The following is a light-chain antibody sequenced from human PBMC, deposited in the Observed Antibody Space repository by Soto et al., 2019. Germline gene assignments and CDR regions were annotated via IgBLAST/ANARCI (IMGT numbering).Light chain of an antibody. CDR2: DAS. CDR1: QSVSSY. J-gene: IGKJ1*01. V-gene: IGKV3-11*01. CDR3: QHRSNWPWT. Sequence: EIVLTQSPATLSLSPGERATLSCRASQSVSSYLTWYQQKLGQAPRLLIYDASKKATDIPARFSGSGSGTDFTLNISSLEPEDFAVYYCQHRSNWPWTFGQGTNVEIK.